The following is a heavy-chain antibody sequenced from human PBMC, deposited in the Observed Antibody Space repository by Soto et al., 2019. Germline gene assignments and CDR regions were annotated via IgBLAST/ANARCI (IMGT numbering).Heavy chain of an antibody. CDR3: ARAWPGGTFRADY. Sequence: QVQLQESGPGLVKPSQTLSLTCTVSGGSISSGDYYWSWIRQTPGRGLEWIGFIHNTGRTYYNPSLQSRASISVDTPKNQFSLSLTSLAATDTAIYYCARAWPGGTFRADYWGQGTLVTVSS. CDR2: IHNTGRT. CDR1: GGSISSGDYY. J-gene: IGHJ4*02. V-gene: IGHV4-30-4*01. D-gene: IGHD1-26*01.